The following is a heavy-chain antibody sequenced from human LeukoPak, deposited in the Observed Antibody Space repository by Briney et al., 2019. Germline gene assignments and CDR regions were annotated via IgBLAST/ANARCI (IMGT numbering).Heavy chain of an antibody. J-gene: IGHJ6*03. Sequence: PGGSLRLSCTASGFNFSRYWMSWVRQAPGKGLEWVSYISSSSSTIYYADSVKGRFTISRDNAKNSLYLQMNSLRAEDTAVYYCARDGGLLPTRGMDVWGKGTTVTISS. D-gene: IGHD1-26*01. CDR2: ISSSSSTI. CDR1: GFNFSRYW. V-gene: IGHV3-48*01. CDR3: ARDGGLLPTRGMDV.